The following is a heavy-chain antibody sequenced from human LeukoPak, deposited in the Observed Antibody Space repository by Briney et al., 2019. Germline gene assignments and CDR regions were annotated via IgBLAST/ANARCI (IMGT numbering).Heavy chain of an antibody. CDR1: GYRFTSYW. V-gene: IGHV5-51*01. CDR3: ARQPSRDAFDI. CDR2: IYPGDSDT. J-gene: IGHJ3*02. Sequence: PGESRKISCKGSGYRFTSYWIAWVRQMPGKGLEWMGSIYPGDSDTRYSPSFQGQVTISVDKSISTAYLQWTSLKASDTAMYYCARQPSRDAFDIWGQATMVTVSS.